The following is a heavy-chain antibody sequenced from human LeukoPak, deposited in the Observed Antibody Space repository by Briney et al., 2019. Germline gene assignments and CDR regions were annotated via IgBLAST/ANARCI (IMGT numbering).Heavy chain of an antibody. CDR1: GFTFSSSW. CDR3: ARTRYSASGGDY. D-gene: IGHD5-12*01. V-gene: IGHV3-74*03. J-gene: IGHJ4*02. Sequence: GGSLRPSCAASGFTFSSSWMHWVRQAPGKGLVWVARLNTDGTTTQYADSVKGRFTIYRDNAKETLYLEMNSLRAEDTAVYYCARTRYSASGGDYWGQGTLVTVSS. CDR2: LNTDGTTT.